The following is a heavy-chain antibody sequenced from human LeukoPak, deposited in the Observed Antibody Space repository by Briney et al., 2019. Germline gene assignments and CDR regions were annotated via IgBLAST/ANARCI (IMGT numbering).Heavy chain of an antibody. Sequence: GGSLRLSCAASGFIFSSYSMNWVRQAPGKGLEWVSSISSSSSYIYYADSVKGRFTISRDNAKNSLYLQMNSLRAEDTAVYYCAREDGGNTHDAFDIWGQGTMVTVSS. V-gene: IGHV3-21*01. J-gene: IGHJ3*02. D-gene: IGHD4-23*01. CDR3: AREDGGNTHDAFDI. CDR2: ISSSSSYI. CDR1: GFIFSSYS.